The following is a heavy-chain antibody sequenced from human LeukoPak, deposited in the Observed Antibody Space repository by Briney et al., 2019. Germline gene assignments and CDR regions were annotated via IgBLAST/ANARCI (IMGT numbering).Heavy chain of an antibody. J-gene: IGHJ3*01. Sequence: SETLSLTCTVSGGSISNYFWTWIRQPAGKGLEWIGRMYTSVTINYNPSLKSRVIMSLDTSTSQFSLKLNSVTAADTAIYFCARSSTSSLGRAFWGQGTMVTVSS. CDR2: MYTSVTI. D-gene: IGHD2/OR15-2a*01. CDR1: GGSISNYF. V-gene: IGHV4-4*07. CDR3: ARSSTSSLGRAF.